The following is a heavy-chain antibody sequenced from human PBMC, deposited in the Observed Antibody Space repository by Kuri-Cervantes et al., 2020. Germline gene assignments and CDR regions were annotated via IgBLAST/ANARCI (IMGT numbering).Heavy chain of an antibody. D-gene: IGHD6-19*01. CDR1: GGSVSSGSYY. CDR2: IYYSGST. Sequence: GSLRLSCTVSGGSVSSGSYYWSWIRQPPGKGLEWIGYIYYSGSTNYNPSLKSRVTISVDTSKNQFSLKLSSVTAADTAVYYCARDEYSSGWYSDYWGQGTLVTVSS. V-gene: IGHV4-61*01. J-gene: IGHJ4*02. CDR3: ARDEYSSGWYSDY.